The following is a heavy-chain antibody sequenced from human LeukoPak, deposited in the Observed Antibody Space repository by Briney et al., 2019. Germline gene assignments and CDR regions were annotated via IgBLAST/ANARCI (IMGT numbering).Heavy chain of an antibody. V-gene: IGHV1-69*10. CDR2: IIPILGIT. CDR3: ARDALYSSSSGLENDY. CDR1: GSTFSSYT. Sequence: SVKVSCKASGSTFSSYTISCVRQAPGQGLEWMGGIIPILGITNYAQKFQGRVTITADKSTSTAYMELSSLRSEDTAVYYCARDALYSSSSGLENDYWGQGTLVTVSS. D-gene: IGHD6-6*01. J-gene: IGHJ4*02.